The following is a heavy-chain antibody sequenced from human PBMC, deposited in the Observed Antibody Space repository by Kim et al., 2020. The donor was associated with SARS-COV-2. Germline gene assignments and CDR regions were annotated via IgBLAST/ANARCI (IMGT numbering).Heavy chain of an antibody. D-gene: IGHD3-10*01. Sequence: YNIDSVKGRFTITRDNSKNTMYLEMNSVGVEDTAVYYCARGRGSYYYYMDVWGKGTTVTVSS. J-gene: IGHJ6*03. V-gene: IGHV3-33*01. CDR3: ARGRGSYYYYMDV.